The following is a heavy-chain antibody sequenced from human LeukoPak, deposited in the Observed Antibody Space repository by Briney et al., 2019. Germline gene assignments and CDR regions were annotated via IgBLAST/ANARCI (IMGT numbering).Heavy chain of an antibody. CDR3: AKDLSVGGIPANYYYYYGMDV. Sequence: GGSLRLSCAASGFTFSNYAMSWVRQAPGKGLEWVSVISGTGGRTYYADSVEGRFTISRDSSKNTLYLQMNSLRAEDTATYYCAKDLSVGGIPANYYYYYGMDVWGQGTTVTVSS. D-gene: IGHD3-10*01. CDR1: GFTFSNYA. J-gene: IGHJ6*02. V-gene: IGHV3-23*01. CDR2: ISGTGGRT.